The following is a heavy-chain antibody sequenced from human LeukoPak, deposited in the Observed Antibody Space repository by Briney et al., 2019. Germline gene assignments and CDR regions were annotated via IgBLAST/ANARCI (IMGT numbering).Heavy chain of an antibody. CDR3: ARATMIVVADAFDI. CDR1: GGSISSYY. V-gene: IGHV4-59*01. Sequence: SETLSLTCTVSGGSISSYYWSWIRQPPGKGLEWIGYIYYSGSTNYNPSLKSRVTISVDTSKNQFSLKLSSVTAADTAVYYCARATMIVVADAFDIWGQGKMVTVSS. CDR2: IYYSGST. J-gene: IGHJ3*02. D-gene: IGHD3-22*01.